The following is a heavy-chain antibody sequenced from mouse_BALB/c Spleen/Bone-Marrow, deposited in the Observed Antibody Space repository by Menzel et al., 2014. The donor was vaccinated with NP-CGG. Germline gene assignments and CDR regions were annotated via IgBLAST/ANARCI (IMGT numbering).Heavy chain of an antibody. V-gene: IGHV1-4*02. Sequence: QVQLKDSAAELARPGASVKMSCKASGYTFTSYTMHWVKQRPGQGLEWIGYINPSSGFTDYNQKFKDKTTLTADKSSSTAYMQLSSLTSEGSAVYYCARGDYYGSTYEGFTYWGQGTLVTVSA. D-gene: IGHD1-1*01. CDR3: ARGDYYGSTYEGFTY. CDR2: INPSSGFT. J-gene: IGHJ3*01. CDR1: GYTFTSYT.